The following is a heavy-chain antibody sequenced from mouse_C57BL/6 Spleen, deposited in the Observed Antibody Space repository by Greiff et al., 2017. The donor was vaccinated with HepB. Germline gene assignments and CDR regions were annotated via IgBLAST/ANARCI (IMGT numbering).Heavy chain of an antibody. CDR3: ARDHYCSSYGIDY. Sequence: VQLQQSGAELARPGASVKMSCKASGYTFTSYTMHWVKQRPGQGLEWIGYINPSSGYTKYNQKFKDKATLTADKSSSTAYMQLSSLTSEDSAVYYCARDHYCSSYGIDYWGQGTTLTVSS. D-gene: IGHD1-1*01. CDR2: INPSSGYT. J-gene: IGHJ2*01. V-gene: IGHV1-4*01. CDR1: GYTFTSYT.